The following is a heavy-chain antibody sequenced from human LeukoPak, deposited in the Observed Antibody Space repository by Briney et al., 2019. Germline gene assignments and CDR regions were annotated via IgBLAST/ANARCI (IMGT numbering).Heavy chain of an antibody. D-gene: IGHD3-9*01. Sequence: SETLSLTCTVSGNSISSGDNYWSWIRQPAGKGLEWIGRIYTSGSTNYNPSLKSRVTMSVDTSKNQFSLKLSSVTAADTAVYYCARDDYDDILTGYYLGWFDPWGQGTLVTVSS. CDR3: ARDDYDDILTGYYLGWFDP. CDR2: IYTSGST. V-gene: IGHV4-61*02. J-gene: IGHJ5*02. CDR1: GNSISSGDNY.